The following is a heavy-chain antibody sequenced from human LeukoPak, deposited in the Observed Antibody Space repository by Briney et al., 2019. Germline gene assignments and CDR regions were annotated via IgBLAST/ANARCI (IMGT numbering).Heavy chain of an antibody. CDR3: ARGGIAARLRQAYYMDV. V-gene: IGHV3-7*01. D-gene: IGHD6-6*01. Sequence: PGGSLRLSCAASGFTFSSYWMSWVRQAPGKGLEWVANIKQDGSEKYYVDSVKGRFTISRDNAKNSLYLQMNSLRAEDTAVYYCARGGIAARLRQAYYMDVWGKGTTVTVSS. CDR1: GFTFSSYW. CDR2: IKQDGSEK. J-gene: IGHJ6*03.